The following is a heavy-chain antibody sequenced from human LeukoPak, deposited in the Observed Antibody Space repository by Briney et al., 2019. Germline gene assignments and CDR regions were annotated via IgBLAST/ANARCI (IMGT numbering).Heavy chain of an antibody. CDR3: AKGLRGVIYYYYYMDV. CDR1: GFTFSSYA. J-gene: IGHJ6*03. V-gene: IGHV3-23*01. CDR2: ISGSGGST. D-gene: IGHD3-10*01. Sequence: GGSLRLSCAASGFTFSSYAMSWVRRAPGKVLEWVSVISGSGGSTYYADSVKGRFTISRDNSKNTLYLQMNSLRAEDTAVYYCAKGLRGVIYYYYYMDVWGKGTTVTVSS.